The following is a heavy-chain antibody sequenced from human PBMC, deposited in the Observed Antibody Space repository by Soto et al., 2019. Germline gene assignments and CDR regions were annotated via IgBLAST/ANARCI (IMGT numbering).Heavy chain of an antibody. J-gene: IGHJ6*02. CDR2: ISSNGGST. Sequence: GGSLRLSCSASGFTFSSYAMHWVRQAPWRGLEYVSAISSNGGSTYYADSVKGRFTISRDNSKNTLYLQMSSLRAEDTAVYYCARGQGSFRGHYYYYGMDVWGQGTTVTVSS. CDR3: ARGQGSFRGHYYYYGMDV. CDR1: GFTFSSYA. V-gene: IGHV3-64D*06. D-gene: IGHD3-16*01.